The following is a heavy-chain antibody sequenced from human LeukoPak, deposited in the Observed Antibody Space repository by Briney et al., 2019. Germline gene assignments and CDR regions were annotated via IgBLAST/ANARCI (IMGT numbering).Heavy chain of an antibody. CDR3: AKDGAFNPNWIDAFDI. D-gene: IGHD1-1*01. Sequence: GGSLRLSCAASGFTFSSYGMHWVRQAPGKGLEWVAFIRYDGSNKYYADPVKGRFTISRDNSKNTLYLQMNSLRAEDTAVYYCAKDGAFNPNWIDAFDIWGQGTMVTVSS. V-gene: IGHV3-30*02. CDR1: GFTFSSYG. J-gene: IGHJ3*02. CDR2: IRYDGSNK.